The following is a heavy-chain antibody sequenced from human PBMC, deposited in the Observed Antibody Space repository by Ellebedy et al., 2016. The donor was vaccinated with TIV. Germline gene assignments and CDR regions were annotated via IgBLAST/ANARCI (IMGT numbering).Heavy chain of an antibody. CDR3: ARGGSSGSSDY. CDR2: LSSDGSNK. V-gene: IGHV3-30*03. Sequence: GESLKISXVASGFTFRSHGIYWVRQAPGTGLEWVAVLSSDGSNKYYADSVKGRFTISRDNSKNTLYLQMNSLRTDDMAVYYCARGGSSGSSDYWGQGTLVTVSS. D-gene: IGHD3-10*01. CDR1: GFTFRSHG. J-gene: IGHJ4*02.